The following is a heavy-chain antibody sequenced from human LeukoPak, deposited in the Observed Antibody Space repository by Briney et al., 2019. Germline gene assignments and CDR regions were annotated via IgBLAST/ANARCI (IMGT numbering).Heavy chain of an antibody. CDR1: GGSVRGYY. CDR3: ARVPLRFLEPFDY. D-gene: IGHD3-3*01. V-gene: IGHV4-34*01. Sequence: MPSETLSLTCAVYGGSVRGYYWSWIRQPPGKGLEWIGEISDRGRTHYNPSLESRVSMSVDTSKNQFALQLNSVAAADTAVYYRARVPLRFLEPFDYWGQGILVTVSS. J-gene: IGHJ4*02. CDR2: ISDRGRT.